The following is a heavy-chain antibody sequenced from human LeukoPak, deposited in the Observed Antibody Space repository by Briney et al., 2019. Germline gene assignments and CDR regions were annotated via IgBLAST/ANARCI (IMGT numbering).Heavy chain of an antibody. J-gene: IGHJ6*03. CDR3: ARDSVGNYDLYYYMGV. CDR2: ISSSSSYI. D-gene: IGHD4-11*01. V-gene: IGHV3-21*01. CDR1: GFTFSSYS. Sequence: GGSLRLSCAASGFTFSSYSMNWVRQAPGKGLEWVSSISSSSSYIYYADSVKGRFTISRDNAKNSLYLQMNSLRAEDTAVYYCARDSVGNYDLYYYMGVWGKGTTVTVSS.